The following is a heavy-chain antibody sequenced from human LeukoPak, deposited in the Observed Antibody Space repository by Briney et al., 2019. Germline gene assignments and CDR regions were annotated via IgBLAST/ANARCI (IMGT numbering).Heavy chain of an antibody. V-gene: IGHV3-66*02. CDR1: GFTVSSNY. Sequence: PGGSLRLSCAASGFTVSSNYMSWVRQAPGKGLEWVSVIYSGGSTYYADSVKGRFTISRDNSKNTLYLQMNSLRAEDTAVYYCARDLANYDSWSGSSSGGDIWGQGTMVTVSS. CDR2: IYSGGST. CDR3: ARDLANYDSWSGSSSGGDI. D-gene: IGHD3-3*01. J-gene: IGHJ3*02.